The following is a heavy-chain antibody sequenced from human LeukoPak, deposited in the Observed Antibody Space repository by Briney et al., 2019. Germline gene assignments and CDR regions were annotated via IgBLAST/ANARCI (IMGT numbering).Heavy chain of an antibody. J-gene: IGHJ4*02. CDR2: INPKSGGT. Sequence: GASVKVSCKASGYTFSGYYMHWVRQAPGQGLEWMGWINPKSGGTNEAQKFHDRVTMTRDTSIRTAYMELSRLRSDDTAVYYCARRGKTYSSSFEDYWGQGTLVTVSS. CDR1: GYTFSGYY. V-gene: IGHV1-2*02. CDR3: ARRGKTYSSSFEDY. D-gene: IGHD6-6*01.